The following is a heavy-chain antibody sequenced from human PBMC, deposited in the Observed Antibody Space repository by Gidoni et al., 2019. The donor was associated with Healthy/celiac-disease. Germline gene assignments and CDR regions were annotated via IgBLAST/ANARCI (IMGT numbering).Heavy chain of an antibody. J-gene: IGHJ4*02. CDR1: GFTFSSYS. V-gene: IGHV3-21*01. D-gene: IGHD6-6*01. Sequence: EVQLVESGGGLVKPGGSRSLSCAASGFTFSSYSMNWVRQAPGKGLEWVSSISSSSSYIYYADSVKGRFTISRDNAKNSLYLQMNSLRAEDTAVYYCARDHSSSPFDYWGQGTLVTVSS. CDR3: ARDHSSSPFDY. CDR2: ISSSSSYI.